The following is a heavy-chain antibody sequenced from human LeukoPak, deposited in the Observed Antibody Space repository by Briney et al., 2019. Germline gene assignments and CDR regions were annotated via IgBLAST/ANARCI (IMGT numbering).Heavy chain of an antibody. CDR2: IYHSGST. CDR3: ARGSLGRAVMFFDY. CDR1: GGSIRSYY. Sequence: SETLSLTCTVSGGSIRSYYWSWIRRPPGKGLEWIGYIYHSGSTNNNPSLKNRLTMSLDTSKNQFSLKLSSVTAADTAVYYCARGSLGRAVMFFDYWGQGTLVTVSS. V-gene: IGHV4-59*01. D-gene: IGHD3-10*01. J-gene: IGHJ4*02.